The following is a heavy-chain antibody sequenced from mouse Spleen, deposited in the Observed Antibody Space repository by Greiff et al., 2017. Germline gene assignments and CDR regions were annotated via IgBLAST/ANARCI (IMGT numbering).Heavy chain of an antibody. Sequence: VQLKESGPVLVKPGASVKMSCKASGYTFTDYYMNWVKQSHGKSLEWIGVINPYNGGTSYNQKFKGKATLTVDKSSSTAYMELNSLTSEDSAVYYCAKEDYYGSSYYYYAMDYWGQGTSVTVSS. D-gene: IGHD1-1*01. CDR2: INPYNGGT. V-gene: IGHV1-19*01. J-gene: IGHJ4*01. CDR3: AKEDYYGSSYYYYAMDY. CDR1: GYTFTDYY.